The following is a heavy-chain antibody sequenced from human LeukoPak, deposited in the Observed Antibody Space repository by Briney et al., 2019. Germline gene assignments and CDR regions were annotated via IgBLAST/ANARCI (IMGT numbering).Heavy chain of an antibody. V-gene: IGHV1-18*01. Sequence: ASVKVSCKASGYTFTSYGISWVRQAPGQGLEWMGWISAYNGNTNYAQKLQGRVTMTTDTSTSTAYMELRSLRSDDTAVYYCTRGPGYYDSSGYYPLGSFDYWGQGTLVTVSS. D-gene: IGHD3-22*01. CDR3: TRGPGYYDSSGYYPLGSFDY. CDR2: ISAYNGNT. J-gene: IGHJ4*02. CDR1: GYTFTSYG.